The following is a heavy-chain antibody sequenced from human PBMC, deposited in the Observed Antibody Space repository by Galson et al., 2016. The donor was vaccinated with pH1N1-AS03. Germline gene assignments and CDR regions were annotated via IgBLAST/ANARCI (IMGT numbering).Heavy chain of an antibody. CDR1: GFTFTSYG. J-gene: IGHJ3*01. CDR2: MRYDGAKE. CDR3: ARGPNSESYSDVSDV. D-gene: IGHD1-26*01. Sequence: SLRLSCAASGFTFTSYGIHWVRQAPGKGLEWVAFMRYDGAKENYAASVKGRFTVSRDDSRDSLFLQMNNLKTEDTAVYYCARGPNSESYSDVSDVWGQGTSVTVSS. V-gene: IGHV3-30*02.